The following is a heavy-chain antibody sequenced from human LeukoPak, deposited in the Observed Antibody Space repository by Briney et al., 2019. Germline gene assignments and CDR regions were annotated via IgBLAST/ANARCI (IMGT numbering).Heavy chain of an antibody. Sequence: SETLSLTCAVYGGSFSGYYWSWIRQPPGKGLEWIGEINHSGSTNYNPSLKSRVTMSVDTSKNQFSLKLTSVSAADTAVYYCARGSGYSYGYPFDYWGQGTLVTVSS. J-gene: IGHJ4*02. V-gene: IGHV4-34*01. CDR3: ARGSGYSYGYPFDY. D-gene: IGHD5-18*01. CDR1: GGSFSGYY. CDR2: INHSGST.